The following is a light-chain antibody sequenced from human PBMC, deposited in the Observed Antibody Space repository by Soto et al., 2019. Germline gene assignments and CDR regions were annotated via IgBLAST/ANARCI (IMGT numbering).Light chain of an antibody. J-gene: IGLJ1*01. CDR1: SSDVGGYNY. V-gene: IGLV2-14*01. CDR2: DVS. CDR3: SSYTSSSPYYV. Sequence: QSALTQPASVSGSPGQSITISCTGTSSDVGGYNYVSWYQQHPGKAPKLMIYDVSNRXXXXXXRFSGSKSGNTASLTISGXXXXXXAXXYCSSYTSSSPYYVFGTGTKLTVL.